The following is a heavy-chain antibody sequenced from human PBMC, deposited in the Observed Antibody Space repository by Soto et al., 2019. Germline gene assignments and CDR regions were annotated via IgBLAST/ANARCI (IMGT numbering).Heavy chain of an antibody. Sequence: SVKVSCKASGGTFSSYTISWVRQAPGQGLEWMGRTIPILGIANYAQKFQGRVTITADKSTRTAYMELSSLRSEDTAVYYCARARILTGYILFDPWGQGTLVTVSS. V-gene: IGHV1-69*02. D-gene: IGHD3-9*01. CDR2: TIPILGIA. CDR1: GGTFSSYT. CDR3: ARARILTGYILFDP. J-gene: IGHJ5*02.